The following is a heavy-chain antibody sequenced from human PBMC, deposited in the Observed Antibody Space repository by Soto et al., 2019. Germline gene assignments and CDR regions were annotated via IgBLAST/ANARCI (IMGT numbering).Heavy chain of an antibody. D-gene: IGHD1-7*01. Sequence: QITLKESGPTLVKPTQTLTLTCTFSGFSLTTYGLGVGWIRQPPGEALEWLALIYWDDDKRYSPSLKSRLTITKDTSKNEVVLTMANMDPVDTATYYCAHRLTLNGHWNYGRFAYWGPGTLITVSS. CDR2: IYWDDDK. CDR1: GFSLTTYGLG. V-gene: IGHV2-5*02. CDR3: AHRLTLNGHWNYGRFAY. J-gene: IGHJ4*02.